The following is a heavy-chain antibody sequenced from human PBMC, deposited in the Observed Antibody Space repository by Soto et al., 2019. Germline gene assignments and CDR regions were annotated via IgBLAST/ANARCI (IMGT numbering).Heavy chain of an antibody. CDR2: ISGNSNYI. CDR1: GFTFIDYK. Sequence: WGSLRLSCAASGFTFIDYKMNWFRQAPGKGLEWVSSISGNSNYIYYADSLQGRFTISRDNAKNLLHLQMNSLRAEDTATYYCAREPVGATKYDFWGQGALVTVSS. J-gene: IGHJ4*02. D-gene: IGHD1-26*01. V-gene: IGHV3-21*06. CDR3: AREPVGATKYDF.